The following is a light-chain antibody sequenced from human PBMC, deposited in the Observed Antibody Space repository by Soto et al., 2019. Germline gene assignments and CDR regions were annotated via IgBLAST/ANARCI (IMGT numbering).Light chain of an antibody. CDR1: QGISNF. CDR3: QKYNSAPPT. V-gene: IGKV1-27*01. J-gene: IGKJ4*01. CDR2: AAS. Sequence: DIQMTQSPSSLSASVRDRITITCRASQGISNFLAWYQQKPGKVPKLLIYAASTLQSGVPSRFSGSGSGTDFTLTISSLQPEDVATYYGQKYNSAPPTFGGGTKVEIK.